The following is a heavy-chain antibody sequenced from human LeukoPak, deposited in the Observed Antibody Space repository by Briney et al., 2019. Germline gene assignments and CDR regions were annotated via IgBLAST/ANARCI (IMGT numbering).Heavy chain of an antibody. CDR2: VYYSGRT. V-gene: IGHV4-59*01. D-gene: IGHD1-26*01. CDR1: GGSISSYF. CDR3: ARVLELSKRGLDACDI. J-gene: IGHJ3*02. Sequence: SETLSLTCTVSGGSISSYFWSWIRQPPGKGLEWMGYVYYSGRTNYNPSLKSRVTISVDTSMKQFSLKLSSATAADTAVYYCARVLELSKRGLDACDIWGRGTMVSVSS.